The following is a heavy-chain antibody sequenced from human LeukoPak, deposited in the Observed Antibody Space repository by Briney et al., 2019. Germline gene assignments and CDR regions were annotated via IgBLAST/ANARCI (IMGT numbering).Heavy chain of an antibody. Sequence: SVKVSCKASGGTFSSYAISWVRQAPGQGLEWMGRIIPILGIANYAQKFQGRVTITADNSTSTAYMELSSLRSEDTAVYYCARSYYDSSGYGQSDYWGQGTLVTVSS. J-gene: IGHJ4*02. CDR2: IIPILGIA. D-gene: IGHD3-22*01. CDR1: GGTFSSYA. CDR3: ARSYYDSSGYGQSDY. V-gene: IGHV1-69*04.